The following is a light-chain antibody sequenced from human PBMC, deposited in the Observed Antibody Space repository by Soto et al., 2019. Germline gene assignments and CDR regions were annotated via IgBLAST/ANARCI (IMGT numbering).Light chain of an antibody. CDR2: GAS. J-gene: IGKJ2*01. V-gene: IGKV3-20*01. Sequence: EIVLTQSPGTLSLSPGERASVSCRASQSVSSNYLAWFQQKPGQAPRLRISGASSRATGIPDRFSGSGSGTDFSLTISILEPEDFAVYDCQHYGSPPTYTFGQGTKVDIK. CDR1: QSVSSNY. CDR3: QHYGSPPTYT.